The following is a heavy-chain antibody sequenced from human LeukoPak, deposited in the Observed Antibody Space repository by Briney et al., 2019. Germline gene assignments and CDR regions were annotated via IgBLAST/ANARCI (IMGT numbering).Heavy chain of an antibody. J-gene: IGHJ6*03. Sequence: ASVKVSCKGSGYTVTDYYMHWVQQAPGKGLEWMGLVDPEDGETIYAEKFQGRVTITADTSTDTAYMELSSLRSEDTAVYYCATVRKYSSSWYKSYYYYMDVWGKGTTVTVSS. CDR3: ATVRKYSSSWYKSYYYYMDV. V-gene: IGHV1-69-2*01. CDR2: VDPEDGET. D-gene: IGHD6-13*01. CDR1: GYTVTDYY.